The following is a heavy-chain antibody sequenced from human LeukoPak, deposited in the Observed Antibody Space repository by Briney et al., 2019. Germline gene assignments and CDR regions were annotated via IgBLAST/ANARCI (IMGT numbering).Heavy chain of an antibody. D-gene: IGHD3-9*01. V-gene: IGHV4-34*01. CDR3: ATEHYDFLTGDYNFGY. J-gene: IGHJ4*02. CDR2: INQSGST. CDR1: GGSFSGYY. Sequence: KPSETLSLTCAVYGGSFSGYYWSWIRQPPGKGLEWIGEINQSGSTNYNPSLKSRVAISADTSKNQFSLKLSSVTAADTAIYYCATEHYDFLTGDYNFGYWGQGTLVTVSS.